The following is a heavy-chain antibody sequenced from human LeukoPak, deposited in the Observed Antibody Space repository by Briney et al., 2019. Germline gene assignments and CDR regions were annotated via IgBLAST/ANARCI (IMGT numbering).Heavy chain of an antibody. CDR1: GYTFTGYY. Sequence: ASVTVSCKASGYTFTGYYMHWVRQAPGQGLEWMGWINPNSGGTNYAQKFQGRVTMARDSSISTAYMELSRLRSDDTAVYYCTHCSGGSCYSGPSFDYWGQGTLFTASS. V-gene: IGHV1-2*02. CDR2: INPNSGGT. J-gene: IGHJ4*02. D-gene: IGHD2-15*01. CDR3: THCSGGSCYSGPSFDY.